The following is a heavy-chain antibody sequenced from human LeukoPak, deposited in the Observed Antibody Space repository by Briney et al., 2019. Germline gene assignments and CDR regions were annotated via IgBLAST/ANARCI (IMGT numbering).Heavy chain of an antibody. D-gene: IGHD3-3*01. CDR1: GFTFSSYT. CDR3: ARRKRFLEWLLDY. Sequence: GGSLRLSCAASGFTFSSYTMTWVRQAPGKGLEWVSYISSSGSTIYYADSVKGRFIISRDNAKNSLYLQMNSLRAEDTAVYYCARRKRFLEWLLDYWGQGTLVTVSS. CDR2: ISSSGSTI. V-gene: IGHV3-48*04. J-gene: IGHJ4*02.